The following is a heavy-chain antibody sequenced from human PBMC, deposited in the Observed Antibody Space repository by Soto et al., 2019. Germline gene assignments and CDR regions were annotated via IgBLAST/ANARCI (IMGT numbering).Heavy chain of an antibody. J-gene: IGHJ4*02. CDR3: ARGGGGRWYSGDY. D-gene: IGHD6-13*01. CDR1: GYTFTNYH. CDR2: MNPNSGDT. V-gene: IGHV1-8*01. Sequence: QVQLVQSGAEVKKPGASVKVSCKASGYTFTNYHIHWVRQATGQGLEWMGWMNPNSGDTGYAQKFQGRVTMTRDTSITAAYMELSGLRSEDTDVYYCARGGGGRWYSGDYWGQGTLVTVSS.